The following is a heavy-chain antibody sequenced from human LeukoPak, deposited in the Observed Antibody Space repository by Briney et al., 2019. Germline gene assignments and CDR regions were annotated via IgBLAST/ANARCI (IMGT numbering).Heavy chain of an antibody. CDR1: GYSFTSYW. CDR3: ARQVGRYFDWLLSGYFDY. Sequence: GESLKISCKGSGYSFTSYWIGWVRQMPGKGLEWMGIIYPGDSDTRYSPSFQGQVTISADKSISTAYLQWSSLKASDTAMYYCARQVGRYFDWLLSGYFDYWGQGTLVTVSS. D-gene: IGHD3-9*01. J-gene: IGHJ4*02. V-gene: IGHV5-51*01. CDR2: IYPGDSDT.